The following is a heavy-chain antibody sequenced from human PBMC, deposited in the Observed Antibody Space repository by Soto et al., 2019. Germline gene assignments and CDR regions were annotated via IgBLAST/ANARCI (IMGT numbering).Heavy chain of an antibody. Sequence: PGGSLRLSCAASGFTFSSYGMHWVRQAPGKGLEWVAVIWYDGSNKYYADSVKGRFTISRDNSKNTLYLQMNSLRAEDTAVYYCARNATDSRARDAFDIWGQGTMVTVSS. V-gene: IGHV3-33*01. CDR3: ARNATDSRARDAFDI. D-gene: IGHD3-22*01. J-gene: IGHJ3*02. CDR2: IWYDGSNK. CDR1: GFTFSSYG.